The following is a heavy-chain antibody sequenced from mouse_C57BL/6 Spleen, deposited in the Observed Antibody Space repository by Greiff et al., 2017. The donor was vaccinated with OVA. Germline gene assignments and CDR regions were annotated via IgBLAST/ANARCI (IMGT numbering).Heavy chain of an antibody. CDR3: ARANWDKMAYYYAMDY. CDR1: GYTFTGYW. V-gene: IGHV1-9*01. Sequence: QVQLKESGAELMKPGASVKLSCKATGYTFTGYWIEWVKQRPGHGLEWIGEILPGSGSTNYNEKFKGKATFTADPSSNTAYMQLSSLTTEDSAIYYCARANWDKMAYYYAMDYWGQGTSVTVSS. D-gene: IGHD4-1*01. J-gene: IGHJ4*01. CDR2: ILPGSGST.